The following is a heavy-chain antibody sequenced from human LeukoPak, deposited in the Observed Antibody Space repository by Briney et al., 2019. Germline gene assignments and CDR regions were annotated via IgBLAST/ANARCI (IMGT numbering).Heavy chain of an antibody. Sequence: PSETLSLTCGVSGGSITRTNWWSWVRQPPGQGLEWIGEVSLTGLTNYNPSLSSRVIMALDTSKNHLSLNLTSVTAADTAVYYCTRENGAFSPFGYWGQGTLVTVPS. CDR2: VSLTGLT. CDR1: GGSITRTNW. CDR3: TRENGAFSPFGY. J-gene: IGHJ4*02. V-gene: IGHV4-4*02. D-gene: IGHD2-8*01.